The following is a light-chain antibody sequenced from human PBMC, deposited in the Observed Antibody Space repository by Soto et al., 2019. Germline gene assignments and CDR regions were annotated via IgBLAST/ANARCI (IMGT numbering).Light chain of an antibody. V-gene: IGKV4-1*01. Sequence: DIVMTQSPDSLSVSLGERATINCKSSQTVLYSSNNKNHLAWYQQRPGQPPKLLFSWASTRESGVPDRFSASGSVTDFTLSIGSLQAEDVAVYYCQQYYSTPRTFGQGTKVEIK. CDR3: QQYYSTPRT. CDR2: WAS. CDR1: QTVLYSSNNKNH. J-gene: IGKJ1*01.